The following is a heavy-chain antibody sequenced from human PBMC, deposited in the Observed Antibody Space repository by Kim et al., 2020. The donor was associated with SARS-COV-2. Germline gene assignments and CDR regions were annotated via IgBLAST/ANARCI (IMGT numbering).Heavy chain of an antibody. Sequence: QTFQGRVTMTRNTSISTAYMELSSLRSEDTAVYYCARGRIGGSGSYYCDYWGQGTLVTVSS. J-gene: IGHJ4*02. D-gene: IGHD1-26*01. CDR3: ARGRIGGSGSYYCDY. V-gene: IGHV1-8*01.